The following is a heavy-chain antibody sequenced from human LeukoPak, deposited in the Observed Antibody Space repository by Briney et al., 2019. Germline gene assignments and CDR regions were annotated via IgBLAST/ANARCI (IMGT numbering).Heavy chain of an antibody. Sequence: GGSLRLSCAASGFTFDDYGTSWVRQAPGKGLEWVSGINWNGGSTGYADSVKGRFTISRDNAKNSLYLQMNSLRAEDTALYYCARGGLHYYFDYWGQGTLVTVSS. V-gene: IGHV3-20*04. CDR1: GFTFDDYG. CDR2: INWNGGST. CDR3: ARGGLHYYFDY. J-gene: IGHJ4*02.